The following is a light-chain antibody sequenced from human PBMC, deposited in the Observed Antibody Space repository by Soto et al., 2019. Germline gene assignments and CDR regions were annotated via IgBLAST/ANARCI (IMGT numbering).Light chain of an antibody. Sequence: QSALTQPASVSGSPGQSITISCTGTSSDVGGYNYVSWCQQHPGKAPKLMIYDVSNRPSGVSNRFSGSKSGNTASLTISGLQAEDEADYYCSSYTSSSTRLYVFGTGTKVTVL. J-gene: IGLJ1*01. V-gene: IGLV2-14*01. CDR3: SSYTSSSTRLYV. CDR2: DVS. CDR1: SSDVGGYNY.